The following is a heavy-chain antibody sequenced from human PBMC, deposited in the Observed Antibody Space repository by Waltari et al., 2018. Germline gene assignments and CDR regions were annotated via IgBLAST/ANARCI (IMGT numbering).Heavy chain of an antibody. CDR1: GYIFTNYV. CDR3: VRTWWLRNGGDY. D-gene: IGHD5-12*01. Sequence: QVQLVQSGSELKKPGASVKVSCEASGYIFTNYVMNWVRQAPGQGLEWMGWINTNTGNPTYAKDFTGRFVLSVDASINTAYLEITSLKAEDTAVYYCVRTWWLRNGGDYWGQGTLVTVSS. J-gene: IGHJ4*02. CDR2: INTNTGNP. V-gene: IGHV7-4-1*02.